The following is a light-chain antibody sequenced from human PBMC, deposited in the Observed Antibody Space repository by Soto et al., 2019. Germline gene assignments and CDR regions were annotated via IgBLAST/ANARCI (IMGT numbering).Light chain of an antibody. J-gene: IGLJ3*02. CDR1: SSNIGNNY. CDR3: GTWDSSLSAGV. CDR2: ENN. V-gene: IGLV1-51*01. Sequence: QSVLTQPPSVSAAPGQTVTISCSGSSSNIGNNYVSWYQQFPGTAPKLLIYENNKRPSGIPDRFSGSKSGTSATLGITGLQTGDEADYYCGTWDSSLSAGVFGGGTKVTVL.